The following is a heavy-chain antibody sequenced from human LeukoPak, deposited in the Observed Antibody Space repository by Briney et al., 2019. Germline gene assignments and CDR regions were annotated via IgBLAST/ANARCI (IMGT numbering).Heavy chain of an antibody. J-gene: IGHJ4*02. CDR2: IYYSGST. CDR3: ARGDTAMAHFDY. CDR1: GGSISSYY. Sequence: KPSETLSLTCTVSGGSISSYYWSWIRQPPGKGLEWIGYIYYSGSTNYNPSLKSRVTISVDTSKNQFSLKLSSVTAADTAVYYCARGDTAMAHFDYWGQGTLVTVSS. D-gene: IGHD5-18*01. V-gene: IGHV4-59*01.